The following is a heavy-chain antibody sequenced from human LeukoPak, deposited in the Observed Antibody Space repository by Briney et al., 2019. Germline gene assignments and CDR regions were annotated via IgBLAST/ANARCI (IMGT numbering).Heavy chain of an antibody. CDR1: GLTFSSYG. V-gene: IGHV3-30*02. CDR3: AKVPGSGYDY. CDR2: IRYDGSNK. J-gene: IGHJ4*02. D-gene: IGHD3-22*01. Sequence: GGSLRLSCAASGLTFSSYGMHWVRKAPGKGLEWVAFIRYDGSNKFYADSVKGRFTISRDNSKNTLYLQMNSLRVEDTAMYYCAKVPGSGYDYWGQGTLVTVSS.